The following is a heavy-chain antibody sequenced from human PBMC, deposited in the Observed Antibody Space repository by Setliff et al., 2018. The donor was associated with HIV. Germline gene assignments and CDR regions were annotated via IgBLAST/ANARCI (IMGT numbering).Heavy chain of an antibody. D-gene: IGHD3-16*01. V-gene: IGHV1-8*01. J-gene: IGHJ5*02. CDR2: MNPNSGNT. CDR3: ARDPRFSGWGWFHL. CDR1: GYTFTNYD. Sequence: ASVKVSCKASGYTFTNYDINWVRQATGQGLEWMGWMNPNSGNTGYAQKFQGRVTMTRNTSISTAYMELSSLRSEDTAVYYCARDPRFSGWGWFHLWGQGTLVTVSS.